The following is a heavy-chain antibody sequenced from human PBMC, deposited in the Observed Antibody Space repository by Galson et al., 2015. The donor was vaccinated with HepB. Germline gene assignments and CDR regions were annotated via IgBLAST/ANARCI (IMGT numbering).Heavy chain of an antibody. J-gene: IGHJ4*02. CDR2: ISSDGNNK. V-gene: IGHV3-30-3*02. D-gene: IGHD2-8*01. CDR1: GFTFSSYA. CDR3: VSCTNGVCYNGGFEN. Sequence: SLRLSCAASGFTFSSYAIHWVRQAPGKGLEWMAVISSDGNNKYYADSVKGRFTISRDNSKNTLYLQMNSLRTEDTAVYYCVSCTNGVCYNGGFENWGQGTVVTVSS.